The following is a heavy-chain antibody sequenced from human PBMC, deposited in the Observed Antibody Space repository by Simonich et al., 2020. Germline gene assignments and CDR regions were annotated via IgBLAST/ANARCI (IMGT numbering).Heavy chain of an antibody. CDR1: GFTFSSYW. CDR3: VRSVFDY. D-gene: IGHD3-3*01. V-gene: IGHV3-74*01. Sequence: EVQLVESGGGLVQPGGSLRLSCAASGFTFSSYWMHWVRQAPGKGLVWVSRSNSDWSSTSYAVAVKSRFTISRDNAKNSFYQKTDSPKTYATVFYDCVRSVFDY. J-gene: IGHJ4*01. CDR2: SNSDWSST.